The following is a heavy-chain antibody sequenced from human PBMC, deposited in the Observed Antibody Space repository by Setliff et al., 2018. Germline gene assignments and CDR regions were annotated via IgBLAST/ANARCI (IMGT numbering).Heavy chain of an antibody. Sequence: SETLSLTCNVSGASVSSHYWDWIRQPPGKGLEWIGFISYSGITTYNVSLKSRVSISVDTSKSQLSLTPSSVTAADTAVYYCVREGYSEYFQDWGRGTLVTVSS. CDR2: ISYSGIT. CDR3: VREGYSEYFQD. D-gene: IGHD1-1*01. V-gene: IGHV4-59*02. CDR1: GASVSSHY. J-gene: IGHJ1*01.